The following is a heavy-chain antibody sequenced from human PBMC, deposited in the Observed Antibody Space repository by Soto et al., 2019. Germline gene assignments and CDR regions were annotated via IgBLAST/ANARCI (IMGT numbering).Heavy chain of an antibody. Sequence: GGSLRLSCVGSGFTLSSNWMTWVRQAPGKGLEWVANIRQDGSEINYVDSVKGRFTISRDNTKNSLYLQMNSLRAEDTAIYYCAREVVVSRGASYFGYWGPGTLVTVSS. D-gene: IGHD2-2*01. V-gene: IGHV3-7*04. CDR3: AREVVVSRGASYFGY. CDR2: IRQDGSEI. CDR1: GFTLSSNW. J-gene: IGHJ4*02.